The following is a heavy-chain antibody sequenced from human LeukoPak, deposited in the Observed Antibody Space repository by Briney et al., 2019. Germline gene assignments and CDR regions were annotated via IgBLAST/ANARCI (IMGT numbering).Heavy chain of an antibody. CDR1: GGSISSTNHY. V-gene: IGHV4-39*01. CDR3: ARRGRYFDSYFDH. J-gene: IGHJ4*02. D-gene: IGHD3-9*01. CDR2: IYCSGST. Sequence: KPSETLSLTCTVSGGSISSTNHYWGWIRQPPGKGLEWIGTIYCSGSTYYNPSLKSRVTISVDTSKNQFSLKLSSVTAADTAVYYCARRGRYFDSYFDHWGQGTLVTVSS.